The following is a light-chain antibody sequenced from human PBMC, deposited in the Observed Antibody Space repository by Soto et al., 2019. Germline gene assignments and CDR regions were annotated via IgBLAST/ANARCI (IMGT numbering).Light chain of an antibody. CDR3: AAWDASLDGYV. CDR1: SSNLGDNA. CDR2: SYD. V-gene: IGLV1-44*01. J-gene: IGLJ1*01. Sequence: QSALTQPPSASGTPGQRVTISCSTSSSNLGDNAVNWYQHVPGTAPKLLIYSYDQRPSGVPDRFSGSKSGASASLAISGLQSEDEADYYCAAWDASLDGYVFGTGTKVNLL.